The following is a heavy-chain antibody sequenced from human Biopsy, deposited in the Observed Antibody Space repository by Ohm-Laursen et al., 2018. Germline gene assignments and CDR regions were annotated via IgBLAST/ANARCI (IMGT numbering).Heavy chain of an antibody. CDR1: GFTFSHHS. CDR3: ARDLRGHWFFDL. D-gene: IGHD5/OR15-5a*01. V-gene: IGHV3-33*08. J-gene: IGHJ2*01. CDR2: IYNDGINE. Sequence: SLRLSCAASGFTFSHHSMNWVRQAPGKGLEWVAAIYNDGINEYYADSVKGRFTISRDDSKNTLYLQMNSLRVEDTAVFYCARDLRGHWFFDLWGRGTLVTVSS.